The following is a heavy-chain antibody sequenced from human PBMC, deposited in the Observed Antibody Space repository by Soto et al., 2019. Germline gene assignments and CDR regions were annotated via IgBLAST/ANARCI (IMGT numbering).Heavy chain of an antibody. V-gene: IGHV1-69*13. CDR3: AREGDSYYDSSGYYADY. CDR2: IIPIFGTA. CDR1: GGTFSSYA. J-gene: IGHJ4*02. D-gene: IGHD3-22*01. Sequence: ASVKVSCKASGGTFSSYAISWVRQAPGQGLEWMGGIIPIFGTANYAQKFQGRVTITADESTSTAYMELSSLRSEDTAVYYCAREGDSYYDSSGYYADYWGQGTLVTVSS.